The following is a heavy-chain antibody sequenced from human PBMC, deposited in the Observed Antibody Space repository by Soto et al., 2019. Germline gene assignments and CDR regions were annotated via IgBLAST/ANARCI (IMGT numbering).Heavy chain of an antibody. CDR1: GFTVTSNG. CDR2: ISPNGQGI. Sequence: GGALRLSCGVSGFTVTSNGGSWVRQARGKGLEWVAAISPNGQGIWYADSVKGGFTISRDISRNTVFLQMDSLRAEDTAVYYCAKDRQYPRDYFHSWGQGTLVTVSS. V-gene: IGHV3-23*01. CDR3: AKDRQYPRDYFHS. J-gene: IGHJ4*02. D-gene: IGHD4-4*01.